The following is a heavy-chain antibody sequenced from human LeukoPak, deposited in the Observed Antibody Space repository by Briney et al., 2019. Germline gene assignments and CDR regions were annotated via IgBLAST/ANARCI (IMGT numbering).Heavy chain of an antibody. CDR2: IYHSGNT. Sequence: SETLSLTCTVSGGSISSGGYSWSWIRQPPGKGLEWIGYIYHSGNTFYSPSLKSRITISVDGFKNQFSLKLSSVTAADTAVYYCARVSPYYFDSWGQGTLVTVSS. CDR3: ARVSPYYFDS. J-gene: IGHJ4*02. V-gene: IGHV4-30-2*01. CDR1: GGSISSGGYS.